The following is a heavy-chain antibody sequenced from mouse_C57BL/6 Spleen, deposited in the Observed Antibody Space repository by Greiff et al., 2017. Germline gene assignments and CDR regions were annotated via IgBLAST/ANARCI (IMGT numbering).Heavy chain of an antibody. Sequence: QVQLQQPGAELVKPGASVKLSCKASGYTFTSYWMHWVKQRPGQGLEWIGMIHPNSGSTNYNEKFKSKATLTVDKSSSTAYMQLSSLTSEDSAVYYCARAGRGSSSNDYWGQGTTLTVSS. V-gene: IGHV1-64*01. CDR2: IHPNSGST. J-gene: IGHJ2*01. CDR3: ARAGRGSSSNDY. D-gene: IGHD1-1*01. CDR1: GYTFTSYW.